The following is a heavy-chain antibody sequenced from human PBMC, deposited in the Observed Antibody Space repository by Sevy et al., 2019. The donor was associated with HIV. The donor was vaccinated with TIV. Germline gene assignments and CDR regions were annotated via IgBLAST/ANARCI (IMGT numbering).Heavy chain of an antibody. J-gene: IGHJ5*02. V-gene: IGHV1-2*02. Sequence: ASVKVSCKASGYTFTGYYMHWVRQAPGQGLEWMGWINPNSGGTNYAQTFQGRVTMTRDTSISTAYMELSRLRSDDTAVYYCARESGGDYCSSTSCQGVWFDPWGQGTLVTVSS. CDR1: GYTFTGYY. CDR2: INPNSGGT. CDR3: ARESGGDYCSSTSCQGVWFDP. D-gene: IGHD2-2*01.